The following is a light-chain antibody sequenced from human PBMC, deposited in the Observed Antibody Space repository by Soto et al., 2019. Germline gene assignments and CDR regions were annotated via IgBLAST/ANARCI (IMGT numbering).Light chain of an antibody. CDR3: AAWDDSLSGSYV. J-gene: IGLJ1*01. Sequence: QSVLTQPPSASGTPGQRVTISCSGSSSHIGSNYVYWYQQLPGTAPKLLMYRNNKRPSGVPDRFSGSKSGTSASLAISGLRSEDEADYYCAAWDDSLSGSYVFGTVTKLTVL. CDR1: SSHIGSNY. V-gene: IGLV1-47*01. CDR2: RNN.